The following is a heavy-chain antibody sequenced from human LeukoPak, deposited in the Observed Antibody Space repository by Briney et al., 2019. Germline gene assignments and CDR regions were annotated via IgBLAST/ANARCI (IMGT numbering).Heavy chain of an antibody. CDR3: AIHNYDFWSGYSY. Sequence: GGSLRLSCAASGFTFSSYAMSWVRQAPGKGLEWVSAISGSGGSTYYADSVKGRFTISRDNAKNSLYLQMNSLRAEDTAVYYCAIHNYDFWSGYSYWGQGTLVTVSS. CDR1: GFTFSSYA. D-gene: IGHD3-3*01. J-gene: IGHJ4*02. V-gene: IGHV3-23*01. CDR2: ISGSGGST.